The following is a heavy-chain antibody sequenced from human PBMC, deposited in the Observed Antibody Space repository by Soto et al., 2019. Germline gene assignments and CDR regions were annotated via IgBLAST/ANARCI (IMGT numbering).Heavy chain of an antibody. CDR3: AHAHTHYDFWSGYPGFDY. D-gene: IGHD3-3*01. Sequence: SGPTLVNPTQTLTLTCTSSGFSLSTSGVGVGWIRQPPGKALEWLALIYWDDDKRYSPSLKSRLTITKDTSKNQVVLTMTNMDPVDTATYYCAHAHTHYDFWSGYPGFDYWGQGTLVTVSS. CDR1: GFSLSTSGVG. CDR2: IYWDDDK. V-gene: IGHV2-5*02. J-gene: IGHJ4*02.